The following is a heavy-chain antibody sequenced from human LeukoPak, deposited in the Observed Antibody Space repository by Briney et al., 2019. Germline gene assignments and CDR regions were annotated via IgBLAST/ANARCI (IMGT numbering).Heavy chain of an antibody. CDR3: ARGSRIVVVVAATPRYFDY. V-gene: IGHV4-34*01. Sequence: SETLSLTCAVYGGSFSGYYWSWIRQPPGKGLEWIGEINHSGSTNYNPSLKSRVTISVDTSKNQFSLKLSSVTAADTAVYYCARGSRIVVVVAATPRYFDYWGQGTLVTVSS. CDR2: INHSGST. CDR1: GGSFSGYY. D-gene: IGHD2-15*01. J-gene: IGHJ4*02.